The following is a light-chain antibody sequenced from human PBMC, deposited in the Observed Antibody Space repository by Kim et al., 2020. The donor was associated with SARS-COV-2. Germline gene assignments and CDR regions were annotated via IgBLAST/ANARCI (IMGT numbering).Light chain of an antibody. CDR3: QQYGSSPIT. Sequence: EIVLTQSPATLSLSPGERATLSCGVSQSVSSSYLAWYQQKPGLAPRLLIYDASSRATGIPDRFSGSGSGTDFTLTISRLEPEDFAVYYCQQYGSSPITFGQGTRLEIK. J-gene: IGKJ5*01. CDR2: DAS. CDR1: QSVSSSY. V-gene: IGKV3D-20*01.